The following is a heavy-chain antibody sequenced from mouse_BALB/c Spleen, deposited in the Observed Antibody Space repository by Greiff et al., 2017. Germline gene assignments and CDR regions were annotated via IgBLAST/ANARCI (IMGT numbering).Heavy chain of an antibody. D-gene: IGHD1-1*01. CDR1: GFAFNSYG. CDR3: AREVRYFDY. Sequence: EVQGVESGGGLVKPGGSLKLSCAASGFAFNSYGMSWVRQTPDKRLEWVATISSGGSYTYYPDSVKGRFTISRDNAKNTLYLQMSSLKSEDTAMYYCAREVRYFDYWGQGTTLIVSS. V-gene: IGHV5-6*01. J-gene: IGHJ2*01. CDR2: ISSGGSYT.